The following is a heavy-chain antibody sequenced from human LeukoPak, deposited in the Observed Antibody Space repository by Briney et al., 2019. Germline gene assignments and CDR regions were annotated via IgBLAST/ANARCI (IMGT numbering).Heavy chain of an antibody. Sequence: SQTLSLTCAVYGGSFSGYYWSWIRQPPGKGLEWIGEINHSGSTNYNPSLKSRVTISVDTSKNQFSLKLSSVTAADTAVYYCASQPPGFGDAAFDIWGQGTMVTVSS. V-gene: IGHV4-34*01. CDR3: ASQPPGFGDAAFDI. J-gene: IGHJ3*02. D-gene: IGHD3-10*01. CDR2: INHSGST. CDR1: GGSFSGYY.